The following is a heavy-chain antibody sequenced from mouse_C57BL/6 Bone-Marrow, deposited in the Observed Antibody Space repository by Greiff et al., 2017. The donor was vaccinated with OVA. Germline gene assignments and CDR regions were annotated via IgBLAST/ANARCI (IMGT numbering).Heavy chain of an antibody. J-gene: IGHJ1*03. CDR3: ARKLLRSSYWYFDV. CDR1: GYTFTSYG. Sequence: VQLQQSGAELARPGASVKLSCKASGYTFTSYGISWVKQRTGQGLEWIGEIYPRSGNTYYNEKFKGKATLTADKSSSTAYMELRSLTSEDSAVYFCARKLLRSSYWYFDVWGTGTTVTVSS. V-gene: IGHV1-81*01. CDR2: IYPRSGNT. D-gene: IGHD1-1*01.